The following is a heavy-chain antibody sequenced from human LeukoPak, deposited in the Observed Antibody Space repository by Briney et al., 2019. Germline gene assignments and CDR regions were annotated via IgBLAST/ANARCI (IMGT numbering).Heavy chain of an antibody. CDR2: INPSGGST. Sequence: ASVKVSCKASGYTFTGYYMHWVRQAPGQGLEWMGIINPSGGSTSYAQKFQGRVTMTRDMSTSTVYMELSSLRSEDTAVYYCARELNYYDSSGYYAGFDYWGQGTLVTVSS. D-gene: IGHD3-22*01. CDR3: ARELNYYDSSGYYAGFDY. V-gene: IGHV1-46*01. CDR1: GYTFTGYY. J-gene: IGHJ4*02.